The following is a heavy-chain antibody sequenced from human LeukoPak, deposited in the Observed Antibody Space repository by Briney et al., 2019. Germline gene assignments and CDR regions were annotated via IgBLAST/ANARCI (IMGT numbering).Heavy chain of an antibody. V-gene: IGHV3-30*02. CDR2: IRYDGSNK. J-gene: IGHJ4*02. D-gene: IGHD1-26*01. CDR1: GFTFSSYG. CDR3: ARLGGSYYSSFDY. Sequence: GGSLRLSCAASGFTFSSYGMHWVRQAPGKGLERVAFIRYDGSNKYYADSVKGRFTISRDNSKNTLYLQMNSLRAEDTAVYYCARLGGSYYSSFDYWGQGTLVTVSS.